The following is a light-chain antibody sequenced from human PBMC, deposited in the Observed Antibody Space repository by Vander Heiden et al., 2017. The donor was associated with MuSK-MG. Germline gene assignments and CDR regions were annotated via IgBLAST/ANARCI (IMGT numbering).Light chain of an antibody. J-gene: IGKJ4*01. CDR3: QQSYSIPLT. CDR2: VAS. CDR1: QSIKNY. V-gene: IGKV1-39*01. Sequence: IQMAQSPSSLSASVVLRLTITSRASQSIKNYLYWYPHKPWKAPNFLISVASSLQSGVPSRFSGSGSGTDFTLTISSLQPEDFATYYCQQSYSIPLTFGGGTKVEIK.